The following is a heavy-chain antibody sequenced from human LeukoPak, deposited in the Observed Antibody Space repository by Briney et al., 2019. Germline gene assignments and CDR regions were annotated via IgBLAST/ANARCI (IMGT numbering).Heavy chain of an antibody. Sequence: GGSLRLSCTTSGFSFRNTWMSWARQAPGKGLEWVANIKQDEREIYYGDSVKGRFTISRDNARRILYLQMNNLRVEDTAIYYCARLNWDDGEVSGFDQWGQGILVTVSS. J-gene: IGHJ5*02. CDR1: GFSFRNTW. CDR3: ARLNWDDGEVSGFDQ. V-gene: IGHV3-7*01. D-gene: IGHD1-26*01. CDR2: IKQDEREI.